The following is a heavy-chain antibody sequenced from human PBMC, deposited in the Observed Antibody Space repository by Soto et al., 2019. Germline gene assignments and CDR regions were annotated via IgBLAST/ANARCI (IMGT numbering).Heavy chain of an antibody. V-gene: IGHV1-69*01. CDR1: GGTFSSYA. CDR3: ARASEGYCSGGSCYSEKYYYYGMDV. D-gene: IGHD2-15*01. J-gene: IGHJ6*02. Sequence: QVQLVQSGAEVKKPGSSVKVSCKASGGTFSSYAISWVRQAPGQGLEWMGGIIPIFGTANYAQKFQGRVTIPADESTSTAYMELSSLRSEDTAVYYCARASEGYCSGGSCYSEKYYYYGMDVWGQGTTVTVSS. CDR2: IIPIFGTA.